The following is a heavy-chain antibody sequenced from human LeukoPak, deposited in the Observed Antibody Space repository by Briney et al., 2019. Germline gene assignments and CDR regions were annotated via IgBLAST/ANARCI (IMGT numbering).Heavy chain of an antibody. Sequence: SETLSLTCTVSGDSISYYYWSWIRQPAGKGLEWIGRTSTSGTTNYNPSLKSRVTMSVDTSKNQFSLKLSSVTAADTAVYYCARDVVAAAGTWDYWGQGTLVTASS. CDR1: GDSISYYY. D-gene: IGHD6-13*01. CDR2: TSTSGTT. CDR3: ARDVVAAAGTWDY. V-gene: IGHV4-4*07. J-gene: IGHJ4*02.